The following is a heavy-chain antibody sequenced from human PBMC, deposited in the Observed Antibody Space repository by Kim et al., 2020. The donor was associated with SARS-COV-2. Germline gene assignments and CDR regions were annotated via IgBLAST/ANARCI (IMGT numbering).Heavy chain of an antibody. CDR1: GYTFTGYY. CDR2: INPNSGGT. D-gene: IGHD5-18*01. V-gene: IGHV1-2*06. Sequence: ASVKVSCKASGYTFTGYYMHWVRQAPGQGLEWMGRINPNSGGTNYAQKFQGRVTMTRDTSISTAYMELSRLRSDDTAVYYCAREVEYSYGYYYGMDVWAKGPRSPSP. CDR3: AREVEYSYGYYYGMDV. J-gene: IGHJ6*02.